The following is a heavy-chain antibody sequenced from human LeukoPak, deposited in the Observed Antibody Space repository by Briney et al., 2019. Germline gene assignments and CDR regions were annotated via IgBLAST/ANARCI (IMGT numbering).Heavy chain of an antibody. CDR3: ARENKDTIPNVLRYFDWSPNYYYYMDV. Sequence: ASVKVSCKASGYTFTGYYMHWVRQAPGQGLEWMGWINPNSGGTNYAQKFQSRVTMTRDTSISTAYMELSRLRSDDTAVYYCARENKDTIPNVLRYFDWSPNYYYYMDVWGKGTTVTISS. CDR1: GYTFTGYY. D-gene: IGHD3-9*01. J-gene: IGHJ6*03. CDR2: INPNSGGT. V-gene: IGHV1-2*02.